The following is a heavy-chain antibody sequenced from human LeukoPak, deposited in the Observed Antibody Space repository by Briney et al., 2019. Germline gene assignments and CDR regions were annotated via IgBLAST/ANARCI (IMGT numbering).Heavy chain of an antibody. CDR2: ISAYNGNT. CDR1: GYTFTSYG. CDR3: ARFPTRIRIADY. V-gene: IGHV1-18*01. Sequence: ASVKVSCKASGYTFTSYGISWVRQAPGQGLEWMGWISAYNGNTNYAQKLQGRVTMTTNTSTSTAYMELRSLRSDDTAVYYCARFPTRIRIADYWGQGTLVTVSS. J-gene: IGHJ4*02. D-gene: IGHD5-12*01.